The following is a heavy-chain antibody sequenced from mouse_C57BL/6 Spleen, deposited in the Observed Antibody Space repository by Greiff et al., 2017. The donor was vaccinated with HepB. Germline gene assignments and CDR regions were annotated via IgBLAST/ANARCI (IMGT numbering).Heavy chain of an antibody. CDR2: IDPETGGT. D-gene: IGHD2-3*01. V-gene: IGHV1-15*01. CDR3: TRGGYDGFAY. CDR1: GYTFTDYE. J-gene: IGHJ3*01. Sequence: VKLQESGAELVRPGASVTLSCKASGYTFTDYEMHWVKQTPVHGLEWIGAIDPETGGTAYNQKFKGKAILTADKSSSTAYMELRSLTSEDSAVYYCTRGGYDGFAYWSQGTLVTVSA.